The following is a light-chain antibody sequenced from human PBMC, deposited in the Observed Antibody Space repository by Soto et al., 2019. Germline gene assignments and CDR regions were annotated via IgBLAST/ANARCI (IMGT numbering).Light chain of an antibody. Sequence: QYALTQPASVSGSPGQSITISCTGTSRDVGGYSYVSWYQQHPGKAPKLMIYDVNNRPSGVSDRFSGSKSGNTASLTISGLQAEDESDYYCSSFTSYSTLVFGGGTKLPVL. CDR3: SSFTSYSTLV. CDR1: SRDVGGYSY. V-gene: IGLV2-14*03. J-gene: IGLJ2*01. CDR2: DVN.